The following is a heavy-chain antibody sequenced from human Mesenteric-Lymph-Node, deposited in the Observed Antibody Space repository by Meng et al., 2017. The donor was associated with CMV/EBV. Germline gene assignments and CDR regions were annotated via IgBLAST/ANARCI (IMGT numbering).Heavy chain of an antibody. D-gene: IGHD2-2*01. CDR2: INPNSGDT. V-gene: IGHV1-2*06. CDR3: ASAYCYSTNCFSSAADY. CDR1: YTFTGYY. J-gene: IGHJ4*02. Sequence: YTFTGYYIHWGRQVPGHGLEWRERINPNSGDTNYAQEFQGRVTMTRDTSISTAYMELSRLTSGDTAVYYCASAYCYSTNCFSSAADYWGQGTLVTVSS.